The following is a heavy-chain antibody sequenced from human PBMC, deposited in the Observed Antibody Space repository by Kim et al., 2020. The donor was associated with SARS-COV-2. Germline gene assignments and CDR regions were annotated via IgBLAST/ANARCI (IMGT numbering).Heavy chain of an antibody. CDR3: ARGAGTTDDAFDI. D-gene: IGHD1-7*01. Sequence: YADSVKGRFTISRDNSKNTLYLQMNSLRAEDTAVYYCARGAGTTDDAFDIWGQGTMVTVSS. J-gene: IGHJ3*02. V-gene: IGHV3-33*01.